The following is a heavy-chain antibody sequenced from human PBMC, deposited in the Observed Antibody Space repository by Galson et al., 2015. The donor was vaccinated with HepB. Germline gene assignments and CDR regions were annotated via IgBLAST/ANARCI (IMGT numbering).Heavy chain of an antibody. V-gene: IGHV1-69*04. CDR1: GGTFSSYS. CDR2: IIPILGIP. J-gene: IGHJ5*02. D-gene: IGHD3-22*01. CDR3: ARELRGVRHYYDRSGYSHSGGFWFDP. Sequence: SVKVSCKASGGTFSSYSIIWVRQAPGQGLEWMGRIIPILGIPNYAQKLQGRVTITADKSTNTAYMELSSLRSEDTAVYYCARELRGVRHYYDRSGYSHSGGFWFDPWGQGTLVTVSS.